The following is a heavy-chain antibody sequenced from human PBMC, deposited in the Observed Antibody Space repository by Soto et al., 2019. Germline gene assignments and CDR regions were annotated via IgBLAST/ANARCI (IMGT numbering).Heavy chain of an antibody. CDR1: CGSISSSNW. D-gene: IGHD2-2*02. J-gene: IGHJ4*02. Sequence: LCLTCTVACGSISSSNWWSWVRQPPGKGLEWIGEIYHSGSTNYNPSLKSRVTISVDKSKNQFSLKLSSVTAADTAVYYCARVGARYCSSTSCYNFDYWGQGTLVTVSS. CDR3: ARVGARYCSSTSCYNFDY. V-gene: IGHV4-4*02. CDR2: IYHSGST.